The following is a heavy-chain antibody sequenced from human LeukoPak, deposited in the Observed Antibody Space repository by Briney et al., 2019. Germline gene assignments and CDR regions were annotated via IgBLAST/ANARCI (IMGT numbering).Heavy chain of an antibody. J-gene: IGHJ4*02. D-gene: IGHD1-1*01. CDR1: AFTFSNYG. V-gene: IGHV3-30*18. CDR2: ISYDGSKE. Sequence: GGSLRLSCATSAFTFSNYGMHWVRQVPGKGLEWVAVISYDGSKEFHADSVKGRFTISRDNSRNTLYLQMNSLRVEDTAVYYCAKQYNVQSTTSLPGHWGQGTLVTVSS. CDR3: AKQYNVQSTTSLPGH.